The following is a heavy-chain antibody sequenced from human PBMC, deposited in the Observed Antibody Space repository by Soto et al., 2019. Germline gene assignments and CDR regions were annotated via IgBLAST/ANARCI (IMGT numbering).Heavy chain of an antibody. D-gene: IGHD3-3*01. CDR3: AREYYDFWSGYSRGYGMDV. V-gene: IGHV3-21*01. J-gene: IGHJ6*02. CDR1: GFTFSSYS. Sequence: GSLRLSCAASGFTFSSYSMNWVRQAPGKGLEWVSSISSSSSYIYYADSVKGRFTISRDNAKNSLYLQMNSLRAEDTAVYYCAREYYDFWSGYSRGYGMDVWGQGTTVTVSS. CDR2: ISSSSSYI.